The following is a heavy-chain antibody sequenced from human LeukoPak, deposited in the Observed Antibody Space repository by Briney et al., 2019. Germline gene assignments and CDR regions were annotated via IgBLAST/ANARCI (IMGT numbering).Heavy chain of an antibody. V-gene: IGHV1-69*05. Sequence: GASVKASCKASGGTFSSYAISWVRQAPGQGLEWMGRIIPIFGTANYAQKFQGRVTITTDESTSTAYMELSSLRSEDTAVYYCAREWELHLFDYWGQGTLVTVSS. J-gene: IGHJ4*02. CDR3: AREWELHLFDY. CDR1: GGTFSSYA. CDR2: IIPIFGTA. D-gene: IGHD1-26*01.